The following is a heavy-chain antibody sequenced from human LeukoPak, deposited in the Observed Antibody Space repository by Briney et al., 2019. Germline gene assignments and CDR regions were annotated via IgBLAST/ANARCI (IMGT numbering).Heavy chain of an antibody. CDR3: ASLKTTVTHFDY. Sequence: ASVKVSCRASGYTFTGSYMHWVRQAPGQGLEWMGWINPDTGDTSYAQKFQGRVTLTRDTSISTAYMELTRLSSDDTAVYYCASLKTTVTHFDYWGQGTLVTFSS. D-gene: IGHD4-17*01. CDR2: INPDTGDT. CDR1: GYTFTGSY. J-gene: IGHJ4*02. V-gene: IGHV1-2*02.